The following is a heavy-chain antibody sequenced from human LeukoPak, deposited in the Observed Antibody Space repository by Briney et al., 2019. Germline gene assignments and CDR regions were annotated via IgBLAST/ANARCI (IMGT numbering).Heavy chain of an antibody. V-gene: IGHV4-34*01. D-gene: IGHD2-8*01. CDR1: GGSFSGYY. CDR3: AREGVYFDY. Sequence: SETLSLTCAVYGGSFSGYYWSWIRQPPGKGLEWIGEINHSGSTNYNPSLKSRVTISVDTSKDQFSLKLSSVTAADTAVYYCAREGVYFDYWGQGTLVTVSS. CDR2: INHSGST. J-gene: IGHJ4*02.